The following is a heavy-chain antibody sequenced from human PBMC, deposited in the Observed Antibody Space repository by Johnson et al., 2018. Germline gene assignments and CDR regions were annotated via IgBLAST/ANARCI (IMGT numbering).Heavy chain of an antibody. CDR1: GFTFSNYG. CDR3: ARDDDLYLGSGWYDAFHI. D-gene: IGHD6-19*01. CDR2: ISYDGTSNT. J-gene: IGHJ3*02. V-gene: IGHV3-30*03. Sequence: VQLVETGGGVVQPGRSLRLSCAASGFTFSNYGMYWVRQAPGKGPEWVALISYDGTSNTYYADSVKGRFTVSKDNSKNMLYLQMSSLRVEDTAVYYCARDDDLYLGSGWYDAFHIWGQGTMVTVSS.